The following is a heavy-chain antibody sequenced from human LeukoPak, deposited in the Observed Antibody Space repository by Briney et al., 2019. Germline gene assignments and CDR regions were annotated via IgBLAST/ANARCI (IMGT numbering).Heavy chain of an antibody. CDR1: GGSISSYY. V-gene: IGHV4-59*08. Sequence: PSETLSLTCTVSGGSISSYYWSWIRQPPGKGLEWIGYIYYSGSTNYNPSLKSRVTISVDTSKNQFSLKLSSVTAADTAVYYCARLAKYSYAPYYFDYWGQGTLATVSS. CDR2: IYYSGST. D-gene: IGHD5-18*01. J-gene: IGHJ4*02. CDR3: ARLAKYSYAPYYFDY.